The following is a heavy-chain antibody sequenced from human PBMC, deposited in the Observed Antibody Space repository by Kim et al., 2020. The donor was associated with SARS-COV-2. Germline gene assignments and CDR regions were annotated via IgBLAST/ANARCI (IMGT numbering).Heavy chain of an antibody. CDR3: ARDSNYDFWSGYYLPDAFDI. CDR2: INPNSGGT. Sequence: ASVKVSCKASGYTFTGYYMHWVRQAPGQGLEWMGWINPNSGGTNYAQKFQGRVTMTRDTSISTAYMELSRLRSDDTAVYYCARDSNYDFWSGYYLPDAFDIWGQGTMVTVSS. CDR1: GYTFTGYY. J-gene: IGHJ3*02. V-gene: IGHV1-2*02. D-gene: IGHD3-3*01.